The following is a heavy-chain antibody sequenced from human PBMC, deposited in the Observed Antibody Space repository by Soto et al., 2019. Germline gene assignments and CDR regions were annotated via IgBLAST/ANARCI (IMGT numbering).Heavy chain of an antibody. CDR1: GGSISSGSYY. D-gene: IGHD3-22*01. CDR2: IYYSGST. V-gene: IGHV4-39*02. J-gene: IGHJ4*02. CDR3: ARDVGYYDLDY. Sequence: SETLSLTCAVSGGSISSGSYYWGWIRQPPGKGLEWIGSIYYSGSTYYNPSLKSRVTISVDTSKNQFSLKLSSVTAADTAVYYCARDVGYYDLDYWGQGTLVTVS.